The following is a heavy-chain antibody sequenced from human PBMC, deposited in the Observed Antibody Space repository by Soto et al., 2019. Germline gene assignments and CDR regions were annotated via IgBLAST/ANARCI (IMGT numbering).Heavy chain of an antibody. CDR3: ARDSGYSYGSAFDI. V-gene: IGHV3-33*01. CDR2: IWYDGSNK. Sequence: QVQLEESGGGVVQPGRSLRLSCAASGYTLSSYGMHWVRQAPGKGLEWVAVIWYDGSNKYYADSVKGRFTISRDNSKNRLYLQMNSLRAEDTAVYYCARDSGYSYGSAFDIWGQGTMVTVSS. D-gene: IGHD5-18*01. CDR1: GYTLSSYG. J-gene: IGHJ3*02.